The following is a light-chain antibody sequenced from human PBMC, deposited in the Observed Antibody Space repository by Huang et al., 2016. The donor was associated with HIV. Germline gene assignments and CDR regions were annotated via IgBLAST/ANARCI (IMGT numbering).Light chain of an antibody. J-gene: IGKJ3*01. CDR3: QQYGSS. CDR1: QSVSSSY. CDR2: GAS. Sequence: EIVLTQSPGTLSLSPGERATLSCRASQSVSSSYLAWYQQKPSQAPRLLSYGASSRATGIPDRFSGSGSGTDFILTISRLEPEDFAVYYCQQYGSSFGPGTKVDIK. V-gene: IGKV3-20*01.